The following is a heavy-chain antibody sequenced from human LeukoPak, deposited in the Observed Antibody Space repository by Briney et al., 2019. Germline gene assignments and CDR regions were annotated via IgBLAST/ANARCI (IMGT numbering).Heavy chain of an antibody. CDR1: GFIFSTYA. CDR2: IRYDGSNK. Sequence: GGSLRLSCAASGFIFSTYAMHWVRQAPGKGLEWVTFIRYDGSNKYYIDSVKGRFTISRDNSKNTLYLQMNSLRVEDTAMYYCAKAKPGSYWTSVDYWGQGTLVTVSS. CDR3: AKAKPGSYWTSVDY. D-gene: IGHD1-26*01. J-gene: IGHJ4*02. V-gene: IGHV3-30*02.